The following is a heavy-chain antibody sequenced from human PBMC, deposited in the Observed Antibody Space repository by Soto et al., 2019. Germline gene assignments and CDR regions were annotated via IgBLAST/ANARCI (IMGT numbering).Heavy chain of an antibody. CDR2: IYHSGST. CDR3: ARGPPFGY. J-gene: IGHJ4*02. CDR1: GGSIRSGGYS. V-gene: IGHV4-30-2*01. Sequence: QLQLQESGSVLVKPSQTLSHTCAVSGGSIRSGGYSWSWIRQPPGKGLEWIGYIYHSGSTYYNPSLKSRVTIPVDRSKNQFSLKLNSVTAADTAVYYCARGPPFGYWGQGTLVTVSS. D-gene: IGHD3-10*01.